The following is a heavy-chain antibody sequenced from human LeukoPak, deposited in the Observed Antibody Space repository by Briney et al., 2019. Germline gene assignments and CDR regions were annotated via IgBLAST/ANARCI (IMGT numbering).Heavy chain of an antibody. CDR2: IYHSGST. J-gene: IGHJ3*02. V-gene: IGHV4-30-2*01. Sequence: SQTLSLTCAVSGDSISSGGYSWSWIRQPPGKGLEWIGYIYHSGSTYYNPSLKSRVTVSVDRSKNQFSLKLSSVTAADTAVYYCARAGDYYDSSGYVAGAFDIWGQGTMVTVSS. CDR3: ARAGDYYDSSGYVAGAFDI. D-gene: IGHD3-22*01. CDR1: GDSISSGGYS.